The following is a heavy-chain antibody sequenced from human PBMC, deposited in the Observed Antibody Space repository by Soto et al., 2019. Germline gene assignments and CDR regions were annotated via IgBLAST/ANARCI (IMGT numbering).Heavy chain of an antibody. CDR1: GYTFTSYA. D-gene: IGHD4-17*01. Sequence: ASVKVSCKASGYTFTSYAMHWVRQAPGQRLEWMGWINAGNGNTKYSQKFQGRVTITRDTSASTAYMELSSLRSEDTAVYYCARDSPGDGDYYFDYWGQETRVTVAS. CDR3: ARDSPGDGDYYFDY. J-gene: IGHJ4*02. V-gene: IGHV1-3*01. CDR2: INAGNGNT.